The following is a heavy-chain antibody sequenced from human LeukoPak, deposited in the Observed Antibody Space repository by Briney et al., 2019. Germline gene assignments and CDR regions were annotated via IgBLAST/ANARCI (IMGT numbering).Heavy chain of an antibody. CDR2: ITNSGENT. CDR3: ARENANYYGSGSYYNGWFDP. V-gene: IGHV3-23*01. D-gene: IGHD3-10*01. J-gene: IGHJ5*02. CDR1: GFSFPYG. Sequence: GGSLRLSCEASGFSFPYGMSWVRQAPGKGLEWVSGITNSGENTYYADSVKGRFTISRDNSKNTLFLEMNSLRVEDTAVYYCARENANYYGSGSYYNGWFDPWGQGTLVTVSS.